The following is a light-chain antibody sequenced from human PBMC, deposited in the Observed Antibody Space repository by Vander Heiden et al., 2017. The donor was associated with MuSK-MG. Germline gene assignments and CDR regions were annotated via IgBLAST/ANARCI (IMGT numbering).Light chain of an antibody. Sequence: DIVMTQSPASLAVSLGERATINCKSSQSVLYSSNNKNYVAWYQQKSGQPPKLLFYWASIRESGVPDRFSGSGSGTDFTLTISSLQAEDVAVYYCQQYYSTPQTFGQGTKVEVK. V-gene: IGKV4-1*01. J-gene: IGKJ1*01. CDR3: QQYYSTPQT. CDR2: WAS. CDR1: QSVLYSSNNKNY.